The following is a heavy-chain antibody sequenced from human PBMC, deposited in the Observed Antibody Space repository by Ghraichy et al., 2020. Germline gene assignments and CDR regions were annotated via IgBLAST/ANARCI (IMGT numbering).Heavy chain of an antibody. V-gene: IGHV3-23*01. CDR2: ISGSGGST. CDR1: GFTFSHYA. D-gene: IGHD4-17*01. Sequence: GGSLRLSCAGSGFTFSHYAMSWVRQAPGKGLEWVSTISGSGGSTYYADSVKGRFTISRDNSKNTLYLQESTLRAEDTAVYFCAKADYGDPGGLDVWGQGTVVTV. CDR3: AKADYGDPGGLDV. J-gene: IGHJ3*01.